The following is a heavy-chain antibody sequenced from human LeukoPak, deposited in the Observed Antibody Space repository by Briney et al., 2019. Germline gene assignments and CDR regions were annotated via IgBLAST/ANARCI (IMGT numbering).Heavy chain of an antibody. CDR2: IYYSGST. V-gene: IGHV4-39*07. J-gene: IGHJ4*02. Sequence: TSETLSLTCTVSGGSISSSSYYWGWIRQPPGKGLEWIGSIYYSGSTYYNPSLKSRVTISVDTSKNQFSLKLSSVTAADTAVYYCARYSGGYFSGFDYWGQGTLVTVSS. CDR1: GGSISSSSYY. D-gene: IGHD1-26*01. CDR3: ARYSGGYFSGFDY.